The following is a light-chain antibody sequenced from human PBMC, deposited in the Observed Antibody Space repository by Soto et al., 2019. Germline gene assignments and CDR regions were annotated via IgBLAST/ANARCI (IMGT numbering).Light chain of an antibody. Sequence: AIQMTQSPSSLSASVGDRVTITCRASQGVSNDVGWYQQNPGKAPRLLLYAASTLQSGVPPTFSGGQSAADFTLTISSLQPEDFATYYCLQGIAYPLTFGVGTKVEIK. CDR3: LQGIAYPLT. CDR1: QGVSND. V-gene: IGKV1-6*01. J-gene: IGKJ4*01. CDR2: AAS.